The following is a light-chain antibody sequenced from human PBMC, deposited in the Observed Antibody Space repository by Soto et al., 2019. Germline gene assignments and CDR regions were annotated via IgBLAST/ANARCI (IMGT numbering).Light chain of an antibody. V-gene: IGKV3-20*01. J-gene: IGKJ1*01. CDR1: QTISSNY. CDR3: QQYVSWT. CDR2: GTS. Sequence: EIVLTQSPGTLSVSPGERATLSCRASQTISSNYLAWYQQKPGQAPSLLLYGTSSRATGIPDRFSGRGSGTDFTLTISRLEPEDSAIYYCQQYVSWTFGQGTKVEIK.